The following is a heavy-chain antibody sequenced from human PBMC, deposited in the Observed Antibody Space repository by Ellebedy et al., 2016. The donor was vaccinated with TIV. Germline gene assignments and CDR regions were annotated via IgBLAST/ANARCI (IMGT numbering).Heavy chain of an antibody. J-gene: IGHJ4*02. CDR3: ASPGIAADGRLLAGVY. V-gene: IGHV3-72*01. D-gene: IGHD6-25*01. CDR1: GFTFSDHY. Sequence: GESLKISCAASGFTFSDHYMDWVRQAPGKGLEWVGRTRNKANSYTTEYAASVKGRFTISRDDSKNSLYLQMNSLKTEDTAVYYCASPGIAADGRLLAGVYWGQGTLVTVSS. CDR2: TRNKANSYTT.